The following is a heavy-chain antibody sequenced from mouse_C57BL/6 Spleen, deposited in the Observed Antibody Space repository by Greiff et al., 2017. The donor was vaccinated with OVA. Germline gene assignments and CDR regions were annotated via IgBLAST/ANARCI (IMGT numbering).Heavy chain of an antibody. D-gene: IGHD3-3*01. V-gene: IGHV5-4*01. Sequence: EVQLVESGGGLVKPGGSLKLSCAASGFNFSSYAMSWVRQTPEKRLEWVATISDGGSYTYYPDNVQGRFTISRDNAKNNLYLQMSHLKSEDTAMYYCAREGGGRGILAYWGQGTLVTVSA. CDR3: AREGGGRGILAY. J-gene: IGHJ3*01. CDR2: ISDGGSYT. CDR1: GFNFSSYA.